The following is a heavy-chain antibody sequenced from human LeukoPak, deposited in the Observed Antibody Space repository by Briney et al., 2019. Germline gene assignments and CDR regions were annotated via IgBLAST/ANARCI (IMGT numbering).Heavy chain of an antibody. D-gene: IGHD4-17*01. CDR2: ISSSSSYI. J-gene: IGHJ3*02. Sequence: GGPLRLSCAASGFTFSSYSMNWVRQAPGKGLEWVSSISSSSSYIYYADSVKGRFTISRDNAKNSLYLQMNSLRAEDTAVYYCAREARGEDAFDIWGQGTMVTVSS. CDR1: GFTFSSYS. CDR3: AREARGEDAFDI. V-gene: IGHV3-21*01.